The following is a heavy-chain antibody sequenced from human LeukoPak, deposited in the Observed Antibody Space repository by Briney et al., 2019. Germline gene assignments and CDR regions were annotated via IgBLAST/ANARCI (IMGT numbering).Heavy chain of an antibody. D-gene: IGHD3-10*01. J-gene: IGHJ5*02. V-gene: IGHV4-31*03. CDR2: IYYSGIT. Sequence: SETLSLTCIVSGGSISSGGHYWSWIRQSPGKGLEWIGYIYYSGITYYNPYLQSRITISVDTSKNQFSLKLSSVTAADTAVYYCARGFGSGSYYPFDPWGQGTLVIVSS. CDR3: ARGFGSGSYYPFDP. CDR1: GGSISSGGHY.